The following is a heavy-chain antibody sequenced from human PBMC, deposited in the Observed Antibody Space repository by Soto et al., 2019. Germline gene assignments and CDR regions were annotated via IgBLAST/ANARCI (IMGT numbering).Heavy chain of an antibody. CDR2: MNPNSGNT. J-gene: IGHJ5*02. Sequence: QVQLVQSGAEVKKPGASVRVSCKASGYTFTKFDINWVRQATGQGLEWMGWMNPNSGNTGYAQKFQGRVTMTRNTSITTAYMELSTLRSEDTAVYYCARGDYGDYSHWFDPWGQGTLVTVSS. CDR1: GYTFTKFD. V-gene: IGHV1-8*01. CDR3: ARGDYGDYSHWFDP. D-gene: IGHD4-17*01.